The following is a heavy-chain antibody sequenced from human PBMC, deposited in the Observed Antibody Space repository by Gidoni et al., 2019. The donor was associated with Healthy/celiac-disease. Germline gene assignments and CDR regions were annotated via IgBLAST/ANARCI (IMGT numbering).Heavy chain of an antibody. J-gene: IGHJ3*02. Sequence: QVQLVQSGAEVKQPGASVKVSCKVSGSTLTELSMHWVRQAPGKGLGWMGGFDPEDGETIYAQKFQGRVTMTEDTSTDTAYMELSSLRSEDTAVYYCATARYDSSGTGAFDIWGQGTMVTVSS. CDR3: ATARYDSSGTGAFDI. CDR2: FDPEDGET. D-gene: IGHD3-22*01. CDR1: GSTLTELS. V-gene: IGHV1-24*01.